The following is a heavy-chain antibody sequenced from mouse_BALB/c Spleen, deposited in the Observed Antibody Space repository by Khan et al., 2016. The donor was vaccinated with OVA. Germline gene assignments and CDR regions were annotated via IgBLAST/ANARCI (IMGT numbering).Heavy chain of an antibody. J-gene: IGHJ4*01. CDR1: GYSITSDYA. CDR2: ISYSGST. D-gene: IGHD2-3*01. Sequence: EVQLQESGPGLVKPSQSLSLTCTVTGYSITSDYAWNWIRQFPGNKLEWVGYISYSGSTNYNPALKSRISITRDTSKNQFFLQLNSLTTEDTATYYCARDGSRYNYAMDYWGQGTSVTVSS. CDR3: ARDGSRYNYAMDY. V-gene: IGHV3-2*02.